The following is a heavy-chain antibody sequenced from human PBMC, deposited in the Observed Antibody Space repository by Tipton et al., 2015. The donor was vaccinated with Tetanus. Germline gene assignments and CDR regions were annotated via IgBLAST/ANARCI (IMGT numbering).Heavy chain of an antibody. CDR3: AKDLRKGGLAKNDFWSGYYIYYYYGMDV. CDR2: ISWDGGST. J-gene: IGHJ6*02. Sequence: SLRLSCAASGFTFDDYTMHWVRQAPGKGLEWVSLISWDGGSTYYADSVKGRFTISRDNSKNSLYLQMNSLRTEDTALYYCAKDLRKGGLAKNDFWSGYYIYYYYGMDVWGQGTTVTVSS. D-gene: IGHD3-3*01. CDR1: GFTFDDYT. V-gene: IGHV3-43*01.